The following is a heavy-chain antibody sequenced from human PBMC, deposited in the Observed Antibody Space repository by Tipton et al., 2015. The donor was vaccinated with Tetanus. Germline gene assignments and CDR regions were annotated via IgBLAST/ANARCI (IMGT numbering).Heavy chain of an antibody. Sequence: SLRLSCAASGFTFDDYAMHWVRQAPGKGLEWVSGISWNSGSIGYADSVKGRFTISRDNAKNSLYLQMNSLRAEDTAVYYCARDGVAPSGWFDPWGQGTLVTVSS. V-gene: IGHV3-9*01. CDR2: ISWNSGSI. CDR3: ARDGVAPSGWFDP. CDR1: GFTFDDYA. J-gene: IGHJ5*02. D-gene: IGHD3-10*01.